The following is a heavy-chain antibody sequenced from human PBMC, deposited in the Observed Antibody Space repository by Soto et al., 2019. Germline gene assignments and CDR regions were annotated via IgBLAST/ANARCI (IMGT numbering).Heavy chain of an antibody. CDR2: IYYSGST. CDR3: ARDHPDWNRYGMDV. CDR1: GGSISSGDYY. V-gene: IGHV4-30-4*01. D-gene: IGHD1-1*01. J-gene: IGHJ6*02. Sequence: SETLSLTCTVSGGSISSGDYYWSWTRQPPGKGLEWIGYIYYSGSTYYNPSLKSRVTISVDTSKNQFSLKLSSVTAADTAVYYCARDHPDWNRYGMDVWGQGTTVTVSS.